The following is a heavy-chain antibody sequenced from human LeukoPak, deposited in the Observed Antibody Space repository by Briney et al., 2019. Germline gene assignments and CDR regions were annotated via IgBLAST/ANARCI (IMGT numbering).Heavy chain of an antibody. CDR1: GGSISSGSYY. V-gene: IGHV4-61*02. Sequence: PSETLSLTCTVSGGSISSGSYYWSWIRQPAGKGLEWIGRIYTSGSTNYNPSLKSRVTISVDTSKNQFPLKLSSVTAADTAVYYCARDPLFDYWGQGTLVTVSS. J-gene: IGHJ4*02. CDR2: IYTSGST. CDR3: ARDPLFDY.